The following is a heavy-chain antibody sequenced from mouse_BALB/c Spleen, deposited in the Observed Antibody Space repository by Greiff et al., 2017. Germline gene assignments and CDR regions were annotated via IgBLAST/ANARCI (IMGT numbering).Heavy chain of an antibody. J-gene: IGHJ3*01. V-gene: IGHV1-7*01. D-gene: IGHD2-4*01. CDR1: GYTFTSYW. CDR2: INPSTGYT. CDR3: ARSTMITAWFAY. Sequence: VQLQQSGAELAKPGASVKMSCKASGYTFTSYWMHWVKQRPGQGLEWIGYINPSTGYTEYNQKCKDKATLTADKSSSTAYMQLSSLTSEDSAVYYCARSTMITAWFAYWGQGTLVTVSA.